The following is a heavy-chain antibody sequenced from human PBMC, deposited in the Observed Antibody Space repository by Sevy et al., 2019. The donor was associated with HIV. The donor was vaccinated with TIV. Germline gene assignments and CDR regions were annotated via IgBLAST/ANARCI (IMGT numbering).Heavy chain of an antibody. CDR1: GYTFTDYY. V-gene: IGHV1-2*06. CDR2: INPNSGDT. CDR3: ARDPVAPNPAGMDV. Sequence: ASVKVSCKASGYTFTDYYMHWVRQAPGQGLEWMGRINPNSGDTNFVQKFQGRVTMTRDTSISTAYMELGSLTSDDTAVYYCARDPVAPNPAGMDVWGQGTTVAVSS. D-gene: IGHD5-12*01. J-gene: IGHJ6*02.